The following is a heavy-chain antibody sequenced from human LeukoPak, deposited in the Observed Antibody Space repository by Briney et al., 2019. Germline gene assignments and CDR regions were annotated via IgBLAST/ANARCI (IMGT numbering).Heavy chain of an antibody. CDR3: ARDLGSNYVYFDY. CDR2: IHTSGIT. J-gene: IGHJ4*02. Sequence: SQTLSLTCTVSGGSISSGGYYWSWIRQPAGKGLEYIGRIHTSGITNYNPSLKSRVTMSGDTSKNQFSLKPSSVTAADTAVYYCARDLGSNYVYFDYWGQGSLVTVSS. V-gene: IGHV4-61*02. CDR1: GGSISSGGYY. D-gene: IGHD1-26*01.